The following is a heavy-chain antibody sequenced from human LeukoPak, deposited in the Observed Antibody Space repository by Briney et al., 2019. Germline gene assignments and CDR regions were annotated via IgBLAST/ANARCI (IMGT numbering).Heavy chain of an antibody. CDR1: GGSISSYY. J-gene: IGHJ5*02. CDR2: IYYSGST. V-gene: IGHV4-59*08. CDR3: ARAGVYDFWSGSDWFDP. D-gene: IGHD3-3*01. Sequence: PSETLSLTCAVYGGSISSYYWSWIRQPPGKGLEWIGYIYYSGSTNYNPSLKSRVTISVDTSKNQFSLKLSSVTAADTAVYYCARAGVYDFWSGSDWFDPWGQGTLVTVSS.